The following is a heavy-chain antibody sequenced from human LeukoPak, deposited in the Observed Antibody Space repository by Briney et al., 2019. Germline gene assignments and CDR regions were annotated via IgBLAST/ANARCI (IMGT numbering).Heavy chain of an antibody. CDR3: ARVTRIAAAGRLGRMNWFDP. J-gene: IGHJ5*02. D-gene: IGHD6-13*01. Sequence: SETLSLTCTVSGGSISSGSYYWSWIRQPAGKGLEWIGRIYTSGSTNYNPSLKSRVTISVDTSKNQFSLKLSSVTAADTAVYYCARVTRIAAAGRLGRMNWFDPLGQGTLVTVSS. CDR2: IYTSGST. CDR1: GGSISSGSYY. V-gene: IGHV4-61*02.